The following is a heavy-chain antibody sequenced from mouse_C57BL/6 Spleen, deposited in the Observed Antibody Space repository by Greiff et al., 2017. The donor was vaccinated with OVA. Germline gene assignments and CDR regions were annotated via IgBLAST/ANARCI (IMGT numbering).Heavy chain of an antibody. J-gene: IGHJ1*03. D-gene: IGHD1-2*01. CDR2: IDPETGGT. CDR1: GYTFTDYE. CDR3: TRGRLLWYFDV. Sequence: QVQLQQSGAELVRPGASVTLSCKASGYTFTDYEMHWVKQTPVHGLEWIGAIDPETGGTAYNQKFKGKAILTADKSSSTAYMELRSLTSEDSAVYYCTRGRLLWYFDVWGTGTTVTVSS. V-gene: IGHV1-15*01.